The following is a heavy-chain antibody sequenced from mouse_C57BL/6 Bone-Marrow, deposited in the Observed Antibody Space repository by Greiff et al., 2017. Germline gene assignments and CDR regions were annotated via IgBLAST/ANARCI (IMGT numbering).Heavy chain of an antibody. Sequence: QVQLPQPGAELVRPGSSVKLSCKASGYTFPSYWMDWVKQRPGQGLEWIGNIYPSDSETHYNQKFKDKATLTVAKSSSTAYMQRSRLTSEDSAVYYCARWGFAYWGQGTLVTVSA. V-gene: IGHV1-61*01. CDR2: IYPSDSET. CDR1: GYTFPSYW. CDR3: ARWGFAY. J-gene: IGHJ3*01.